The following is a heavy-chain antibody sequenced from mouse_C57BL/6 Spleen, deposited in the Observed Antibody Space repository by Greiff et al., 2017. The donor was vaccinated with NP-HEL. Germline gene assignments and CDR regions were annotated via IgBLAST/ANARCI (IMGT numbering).Heavy chain of an antibody. Sequence: EVKLMESEGGLVQPGSSMKLSCTASGFTFSDYYMAWVRQVPEKGLEWVANINYDGSSTYYLDSLKSRFIISRDNAKNILYLQMSSLKSEDTATYYCARDTYYYGSSYEAMDYWGQGTSVTVSS. CDR1: GFTFSDYY. J-gene: IGHJ4*01. V-gene: IGHV5-16*01. CDR2: INYDGSST. CDR3: ARDTYYYGSSYEAMDY. D-gene: IGHD1-1*01.